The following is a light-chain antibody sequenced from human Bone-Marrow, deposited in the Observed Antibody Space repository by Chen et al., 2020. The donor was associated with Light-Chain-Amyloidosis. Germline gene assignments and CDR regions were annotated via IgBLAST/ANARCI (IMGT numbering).Light chain of an antibody. V-gene: IGLV2-14*01. Sequence: QSALTQPASVSGSPGQSITISCPGTSSDVGGDNHVSWYQQHPDKAPKLMIYEVTNRPSWVPDRFSGSKSDNTDSLTISGLQTEDEADYFCSSYTITNTLVFGSGTRVTVL. CDR2: EVT. J-gene: IGLJ1*01. CDR3: SSYTITNTLV. CDR1: SSDVGGDNH.